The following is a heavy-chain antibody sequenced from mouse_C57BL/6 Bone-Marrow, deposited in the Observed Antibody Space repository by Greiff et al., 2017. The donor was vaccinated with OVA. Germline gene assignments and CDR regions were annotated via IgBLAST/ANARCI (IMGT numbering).Heavy chain of an antibody. CDR3: ARGGYGSGYGY. J-gene: IGHJ2*01. CDR2: IDPSDSDT. V-gene: IGHV1-52*01. Sequence: QVQLQQSGAELVRPGSSVKLSCKASGYTFTSYWMHWVKQRPIQGLEWIGNIDPSDSDTHYNQKFKDKATLTVDKSSSTAYMQLSSLTSEDSAVYCCARGGYGSGYGYWGKGTTLTVSS. D-gene: IGHD1-1*01. CDR1: GYTFTSYW.